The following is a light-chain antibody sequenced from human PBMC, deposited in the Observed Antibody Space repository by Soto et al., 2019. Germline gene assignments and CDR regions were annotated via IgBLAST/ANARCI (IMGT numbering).Light chain of an antibody. V-gene: IGKV1-5*03. J-gene: IGKJ2*01. CDR3: QQYNSYSYT. CDR2: KAS. CDR1: QSISSW. Sequence: DIQMTQSPSTLSASVGDRVTITCRASQSISSWLAWYQQKPGKAPKLLIYKASSLESGVPSRFSGSGSGTEFTLTISSLQPDDVATYYCQQYNSYSYTFGQGTKLESK.